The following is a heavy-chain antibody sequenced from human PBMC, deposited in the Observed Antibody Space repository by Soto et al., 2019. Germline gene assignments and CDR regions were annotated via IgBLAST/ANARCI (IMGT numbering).Heavy chain of an antibody. D-gene: IGHD6-19*01. CDR3: ATVTPRIAVAGGFDY. V-gene: IGHV1-24*01. J-gene: IGHJ4*02. CDR2: FDPEDGET. Sequence: ASVKVSCKASGFTFTSSAVHWVRQAPGKGLEWMGGFDPEDGETIYAQKFQGRVTMTEDTSTDTAYMELSSLRSEDTAVYYCATVTPRIAVAGGFDYWGQGTLVTVSS. CDR1: GFTFTSSA.